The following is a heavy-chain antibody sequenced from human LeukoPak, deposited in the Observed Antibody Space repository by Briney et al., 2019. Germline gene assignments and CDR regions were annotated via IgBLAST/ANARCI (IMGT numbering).Heavy chain of an antibody. CDR2: IYTSGST. Sequence: SETLSLTCTVSGGSISSYYWSWIRQPAGKGLEWIGRIYTSGSTNYNPSLKSRVTMSVDTSKNQFSLKLSSVTAADTAVYYCARDPRGQIVSDYYYYMDVWGKGTPVTVSS. CDR3: ARDPRGQIVSDYYYYMDV. CDR1: GGSISSYY. D-gene: IGHD6-6*01. V-gene: IGHV4-4*07. J-gene: IGHJ6*03.